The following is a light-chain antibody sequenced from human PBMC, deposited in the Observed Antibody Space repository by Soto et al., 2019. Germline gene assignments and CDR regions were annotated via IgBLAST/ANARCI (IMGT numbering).Light chain of an antibody. Sequence: DIQLTQSPSFLSASVGDRVTITCRASQGISSYLAWYQQKPGKPPKLLIYAASTLQSGVPSRFSGSGSGTEFTLTISRLQPEDFATYYCQQLYSYPVTFGQGTKLEIK. CDR3: QQLYSYPVT. J-gene: IGKJ2*01. CDR1: QGISSY. V-gene: IGKV1-9*01. CDR2: AAS.